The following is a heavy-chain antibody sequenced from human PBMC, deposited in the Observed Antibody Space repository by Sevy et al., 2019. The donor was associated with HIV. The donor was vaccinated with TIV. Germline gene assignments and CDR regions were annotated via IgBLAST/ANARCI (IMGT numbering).Heavy chain of an antibody. J-gene: IGHJ4*02. Sequence: GGSLRLSCAASGFTFSSYAMSWVRQAPGKGLEWVSAISGSGGSTYYAYSVKGRFTISRVNSKNTLYLQMNSLRAEDTAVYYCAKDEKYSGYDWELDYWGQGTLVTVSS. D-gene: IGHD5-12*01. CDR2: ISGSGGST. V-gene: IGHV3-23*01. CDR1: GFTFSSYA. CDR3: AKDEKYSGYDWELDY.